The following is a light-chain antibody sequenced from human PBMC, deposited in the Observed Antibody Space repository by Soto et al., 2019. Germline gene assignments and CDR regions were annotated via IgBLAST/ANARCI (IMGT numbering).Light chain of an antibody. Sequence: QSVLTKPPSVSEAPRQRVTISCSGSSSNIGSNVVNWYQQLPGKAPKLLIYFDDLLPSGVSDRFSGSKSGTSASLAISGLQSEDEADYYCAAWDGSLNVWVFGGGTKLTVL. J-gene: IGLJ3*02. CDR3: AAWDGSLNVWV. V-gene: IGLV1-36*01. CDR2: FDD. CDR1: SSNIGSNV.